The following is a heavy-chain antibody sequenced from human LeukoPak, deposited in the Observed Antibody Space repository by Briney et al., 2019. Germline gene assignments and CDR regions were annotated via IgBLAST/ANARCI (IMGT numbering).Heavy chain of an antibody. CDR1: GFTFSSYS. CDR3: ARVLVPAAMNY. Sequence: GGSLRLSCAASGFTFSSYSMNWVRQAPGKGLEWVSYISSSSSTIYYADSVKGRFTISRDNAKNSLYLQMNSLRAEDTAVYYGARVLVPAAMNYWGQGTLVTVSS. J-gene: IGHJ4*02. V-gene: IGHV3-48*01. D-gene: IGHD2-2*01. CDR2: ISSSSSTI.